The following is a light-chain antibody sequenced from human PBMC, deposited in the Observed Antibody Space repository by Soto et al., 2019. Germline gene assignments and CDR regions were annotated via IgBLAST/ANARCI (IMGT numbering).Light chain of an antibody. J-gene: IGLJ1*01. CDR3: SSYTSSYTYV. Sequence: QSVLTQPVSVSGSPGQAVTISCAGTSSYVGGYNFVSWYQQHPGKAPQLMIYDVSSRPSGVSNRFSGSKSGNTASLTISGLQAEDEADYYCSSYTSSYTYVFGTGTKVTVL. CDR1: SSYVGGYNF. V-gene: IGLV2-14*03. CDR2: DVS.